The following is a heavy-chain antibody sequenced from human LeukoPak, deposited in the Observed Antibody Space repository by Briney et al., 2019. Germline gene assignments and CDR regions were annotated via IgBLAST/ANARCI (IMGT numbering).Heavy chain of an antibody. D-gene: IGHD4-23*01. CDR1: GGTFSSYA. J-gene: IGHJ4*02. Sequence: ASVKVSCKASGGTFSSYAISWVRQAPGQGLEWMGGIIPIFGTANYAQKFQGRVTITADESTSTAYMELSSLRPEDTAVYYCARESDYGGNWGFDYWGQGTLVTVSS. CDR2: IIPIFGTA. V-gene: IGHV1-69*13. CDR3: ARESDYGGNWGFDY.